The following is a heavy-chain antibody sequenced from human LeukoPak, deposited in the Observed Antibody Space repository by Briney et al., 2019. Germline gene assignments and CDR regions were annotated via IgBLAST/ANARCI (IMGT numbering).Heavy chain of an antibody. Sequence: GESLKISCKGTGYSFTSYWIGWVHQMPGKGLEWMGIIYPGDSDTRYSPSFQGQVTISADKSISTAYLQWSSLKASDTAMYYCARQTRARYCTNGVCYVSWFDPWGQGTLVTVSS. V-gene: IGHV5-51*07. D-gene: IGHD2-8*01. CDR1: GYSFTSYW. J-gene: IGHJ5*02. CDR2: IYPGDSDT. CDR3: ARQTRARYCTNGVCYVSWFDP.